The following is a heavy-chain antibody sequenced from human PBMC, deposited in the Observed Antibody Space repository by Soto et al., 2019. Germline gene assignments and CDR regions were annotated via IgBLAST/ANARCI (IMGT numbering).Heavy chain of an antibody. CDR2: ISAYNGNT. Sequence: GASVKVSCKASGYTFTSYGISWVRQAPGQGLEWMGWISAYNGNTNYAQKLQGRVTMTTDTSTSTAYMELRSLRSDDTAVYYCARDLDVVAPSYPDYWGQGTLVTVSS. V-gene: IGHV1-18*01. D-gene: IGHD2-2*01. J-gene: IGHJ4*02. CDR1: GYTFTSYG. CDR3: ARDLDVVAPSYPDY.